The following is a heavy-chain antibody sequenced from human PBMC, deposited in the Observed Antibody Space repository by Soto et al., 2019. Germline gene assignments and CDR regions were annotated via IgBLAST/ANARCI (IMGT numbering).Heavy chain of an antibody. J-gene: IGHJ6*02. CDR1: GFTFSSYA. CDR3: AKVKGNQVRGADTWAGRSFIYYYYGMDV. V-gene: IGHV3-23*01. Sequence: EVQLLESGGGLVQPGGSLRLSCAASGFTFSSYAMSWVRQAPGKGLEWVSAISGSGGSTYYADSVKGRFTISRDNSKSTLYLQMNSLRAEDTAVYYCAKVKGNQVRGADTWAGRSFIYYYYGMDVWGQGTTVTVSS. D-gene: IGHD3-10*01. CDR2: ISGSGGST.